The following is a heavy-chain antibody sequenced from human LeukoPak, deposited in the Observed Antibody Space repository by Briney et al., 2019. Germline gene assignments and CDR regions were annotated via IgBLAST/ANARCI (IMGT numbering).Heavy chain of an antibody. J-gene: IGHJ4*02. CDR1: GFTFTSYA. CDR3: AKTARRSSSWYYYFDY. V-gene: IGHV3-23*01. CDR2: ISGSGGST. D-gene: IGHD6-13*01. Sequence: HAGGSLRLSCAASGFTFTSYAMSWVRQAPGKGLEWVSAISGSGGSTYYADSVKGRFTISRDNSKNTLYLQMNSLRAEDTAVYYCAKTARRSSSWYYYFDYWGQGTLVTVSS.